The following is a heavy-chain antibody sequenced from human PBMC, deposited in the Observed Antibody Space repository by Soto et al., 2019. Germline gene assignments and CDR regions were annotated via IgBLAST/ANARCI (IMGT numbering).Heavy chain of an antibody. J-gene: IGHJ6*02. CDR2: ISGGGGTT. CDR3: AKGKVSYDSSGLQYFYCFPMNV. D-gene: IGHD3-22*01. V-gene: IGHV3-23*01. CDR1: EFTFSSYA. Sequence: EVQLLESGGDLVQPGGSLRLSCAASEFTFSSYAMNWVRQAPGKGLEWVSVISGGGGTTYYADSVKGRFRISRDNSKNTRYMQMNSLRVEDTAVYYCAKGKVSYDSSGLQYFYCFPMNVWGQGTTVTVSS.